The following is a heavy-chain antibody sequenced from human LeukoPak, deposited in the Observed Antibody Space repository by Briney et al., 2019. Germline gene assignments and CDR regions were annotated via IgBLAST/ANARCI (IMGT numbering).Heavy chain of an antibody. CDR2: IKSKTDGGTT. CDR1: GFTITNAW. CDR3: TTPGDWGLFDY. J-gene: IGHJ4*02. D-gene: IGHD2-21*02. V-gene: IGHV3-15*01. Sequence: PGGSLRLSCAASGFTITNAWMSWVRQAPGKGLEWVGRIKSKTDGGTTDYAAPVKGRFTISRDDSKNTLYLQMNSLKTEDTAVYYCTTPGDWGLFDYWGQGTLVTVSS.